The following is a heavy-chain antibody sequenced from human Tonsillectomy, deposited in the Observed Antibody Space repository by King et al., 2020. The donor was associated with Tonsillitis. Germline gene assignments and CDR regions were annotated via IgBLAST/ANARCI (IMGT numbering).Heavy chain of an antibody. J-gene: IGHJ2*01. CDR3: ARVRETIAVGGTGFAAGYW. D-gene: IGHD6-19*01. CDR2: IIPILGIA. V-gene: IGHV1-69*04. CDR1: VGTFSSYA. Sequence: VQLVQSGGEVKKPGSSVKVSCKASVGTFSSYAISWVRQAPGQGREWMGRIIPILGIANYAQKFQGRVTITADKSTSTAYMELSRRRSEDTAVYDCARVRETIAVGGTGFAAGYW.